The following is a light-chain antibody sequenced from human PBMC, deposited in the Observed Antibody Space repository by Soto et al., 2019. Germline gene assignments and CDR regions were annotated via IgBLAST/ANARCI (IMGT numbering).Light chain of an antibody. V-gene: IGLV2-14*01. CDR3: SSHAGTYPGV. J-gene: IGLJ3*02. CDR2: EVT. Sequence: QSVLTQPASVSGSPGQSITIPCTGSSSDIGGYKYVSWYQQKPGKAPKLIIYEVTNRPSGVSDRFSASKSGNTASLTISGLQSEDEADYYCSSHAGTYPGVFGGGTKLTVL. CDR1: SSDIGGYKY.